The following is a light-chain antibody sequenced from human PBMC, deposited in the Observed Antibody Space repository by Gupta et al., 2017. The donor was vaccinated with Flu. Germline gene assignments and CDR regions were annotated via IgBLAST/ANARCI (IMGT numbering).Light chain of an antibody. J-gene: IGKJ1*01. CDR3: QRDGGSPRP. V-gene: IGKV3-20*01. Sequence: DIVLTQSPGTLSLSPGERATLSCRASQSVSSTYLAWYQQTPGQAPRLLIYGASTRATGIPARFSGSGSGTDFTLTISILDPEDFAVYYCQRDGGSPRPFGQGTRVEIK. CDR1: QSVSSTY. CDR2: GAS.